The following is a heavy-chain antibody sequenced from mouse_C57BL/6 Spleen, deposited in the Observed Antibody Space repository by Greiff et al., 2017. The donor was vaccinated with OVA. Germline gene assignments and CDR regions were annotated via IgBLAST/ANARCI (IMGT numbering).Heavy chain of an antibody. D-gene: IGHD2-3*01. J-gene: IGHJ3*01. CDR2: FHPYTDDT. CDR3: ARRGGYYEDWFAY. V-gene: IGHV1-47*01. CDR1: GYTFTTYP. Sequence: QVQLQPSGAELVKPGASVKMSCKASGYTFTTYPIEWMQQNPGKSLEWIGNFHPYTDDTKYNDKFKGKATLTVEKSSSTVYLELSRLTSDDSAVYYGARRGGYYEDWFAYWGQGTLVTVSA.